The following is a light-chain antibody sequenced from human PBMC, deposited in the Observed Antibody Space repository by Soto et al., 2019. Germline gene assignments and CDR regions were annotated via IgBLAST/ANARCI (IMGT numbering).Light chain of an antibody. V-gene: IGLV1-40*01. Sequence: QPVLTQPPSVSGAPGQRVTISCSGSSSNIGAGYDVQWYRQFPGTAPKLIIYANSDRPSGVPDRFSGSKSGTSASLAITGLQAEDEADYYCQSYDSSLIVSKVFCTGTKLTVL. CDR1: SSNIGAGYD. CDR2: ANS. J-gene: IGLJ1*01. CDR3: QSYDSSLIVSKV.